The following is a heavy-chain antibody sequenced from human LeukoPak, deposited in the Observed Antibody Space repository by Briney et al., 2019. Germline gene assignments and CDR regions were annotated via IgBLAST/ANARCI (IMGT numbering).Heavy chain of an antibody. D-gene: IGHD2-15*01. V-gene: IGHV1-69*05. CDR1: GGTFSSYA. CDR3: ARGQHYCSGGSCYWFDP. J-gene: IGHJ5*02. CDR2: IIPIFGTA. Sequence: APVKVSCKASGGTFSSYAISWVRQAPGQGLEWMGGIIPIFGTANYAQKFQGRVTITTDESTSTAYMELSSLRSEDTAVYYCARGQHYCSGGSCYWFDPWGQGTLVTVSS.